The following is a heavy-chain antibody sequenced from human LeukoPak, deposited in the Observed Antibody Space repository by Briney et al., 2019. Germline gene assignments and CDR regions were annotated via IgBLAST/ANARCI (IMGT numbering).Heavy chain of an antibody. Sequence: GASVKVSCKASGGTFSSYAISWVRQAPGQGLEWMGRIIPILGIANYAQKFQGRVTITADKSTSTAYMELSSLRSEDTAVYYCARDMGQVVGATSYYYYYMDVWGKGTTVTVSS. V-gene: IGHV1-69*04. J-gene: IGHJ6*03. CDR2: IIPILGIA. D-gene: IGHD1-26*01. CDR3: ARDMGQVVGATSYYYYYMDV. CDR1: GGTFSSYA.